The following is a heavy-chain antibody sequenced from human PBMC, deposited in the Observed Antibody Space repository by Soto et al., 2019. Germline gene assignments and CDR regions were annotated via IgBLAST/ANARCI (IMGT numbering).Heavy chain of an antibody. CDR1: GFTFSSHS. Sequence: EVQLVESGGGLVKPGGSLRLSCAASGFTFSSHSVNWVRQAPGKGLEWVSCITATSSFIYYADSVKGRFTISRDNAKHSLYLQMDSLRVEDTAVYYWARGAVVGIGYFDHWGRGTLVTVSS. CDR2: ITATSSFI. CDR3: ARGAVVGIGYFDH. D-gene: IGHD6-19*01. V-gene: IGHV3-21*01. J-gene: IGHJ2*01.